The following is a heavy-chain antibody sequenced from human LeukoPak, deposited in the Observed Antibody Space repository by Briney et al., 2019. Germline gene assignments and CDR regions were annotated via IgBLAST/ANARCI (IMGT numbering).Heavy chain of an antibody. D-gene: IGHD6-13*01. CDR3: AKGQLVDYGMDV. J-gene: IGHJ6*02. CDR2: TSYDGSHI. CDR1: GFIFSSYA. Sequence: PGRSLRLSCAASGFIFSSYAMHWVRQAPGKGLEWVAVTSYDGSHIYYADSVKGRFTISRDTSKNTLYLQMNSLRAEDTAVYYCAKGQLVDYGMDVWGQGTTVTVS. V-gene: IGHV3-30*18.